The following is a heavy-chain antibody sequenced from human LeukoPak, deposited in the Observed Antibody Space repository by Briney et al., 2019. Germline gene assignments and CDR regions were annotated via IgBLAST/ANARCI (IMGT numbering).Heavy chain of an antibody. Sequence: GGPVGLSCGASGFTVRSNYMKGVRQARGKGLEGGLVMYSGGSTFFGDSVKGRCTISRDNSMKTRYLRVNRPRVEQTARYYFVGEQVVVGRGYYGMDVWGQGTTVTVSS. CDR3: VGEQVVVGRGYYGMDV. D-gene: IGHD2-2*01. V-gene: IGHV3-66*01. CDR2: MYSGGST. CDR1: GFTVRSNY. J-gene: IGHJ6*02.